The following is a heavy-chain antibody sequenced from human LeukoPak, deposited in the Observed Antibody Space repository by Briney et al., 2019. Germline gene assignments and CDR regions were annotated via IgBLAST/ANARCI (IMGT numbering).Heavy chain of an antibody. CDR1: GFTFSGYE. CDR3: AKGPPSLHYYGSGSVDY. Sequence: PGGSLRLSCAASGFTFSGYEMNWVRQAPGKGLEWVSCISTSGSTIYYADSVKGRFTISRDNPKKTLYLLMNSLRAEDTAVYYCAKGPPSLHYYGSGSVDYWGQGTLVTVSS. V-gene: IGHV3-48*03. D-gene: IGHD3-10*01. J-gene: IGHJ4*02. CDR2: ISTSGSTI.